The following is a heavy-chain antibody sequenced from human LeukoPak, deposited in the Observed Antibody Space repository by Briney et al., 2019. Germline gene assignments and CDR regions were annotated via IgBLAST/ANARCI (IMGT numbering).Heavy chain of an antibody. J-gene: IGHJ4*02. CDR1: GGSVSSGSYY. CDR3: PRIGIAAERVDF. CDR2: IYYSGST. Sequence: SETLSLTCTVSGGSVSSGSYYWSWIRQPPGKGLEWIGYIYYSGSTNYNPSLKSRVTISVDTSKNQFSLKLSSVTAADTAVYYCPRIGIAAERVDFWGQGTLVTVSS. D-gene: IGHD6-13*01. V-gene: IGHV4-61*01.